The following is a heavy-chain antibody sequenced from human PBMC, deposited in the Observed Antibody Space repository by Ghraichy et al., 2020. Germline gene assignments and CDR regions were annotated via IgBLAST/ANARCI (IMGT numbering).Heavy chain of an antibody. Sequence: SLRLSCAASGFTFDDYAMHWVRQAPGKGLEWVSGISWNSGSIGYADSVKGRFTISRDNAKNSLYLQMNSLRAEDTALYYCAKGTGYSSGWYDYWGQGTLVTVSS. V-gene: IGHV3-9*01. CDR2: ISWNSGSI. CDR1: GFTFDDYA. D-gene: IGHD6-19*01. CDR3: AKGTGYSSGWYDY. J-gene: IGHJ4*02.